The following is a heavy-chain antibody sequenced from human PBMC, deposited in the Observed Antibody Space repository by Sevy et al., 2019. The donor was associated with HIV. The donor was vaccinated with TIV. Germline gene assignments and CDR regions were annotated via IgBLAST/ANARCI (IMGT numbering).Heavy chain of an antibody. V-gene: IGHV3-13*01. CDR3: TRSGGHSDYGMDV. D-gene: IGHD5-12*01. CDR2: VGPAGDT. J-gene: IGHJ6*02. CDR1: GFTFITYD. Sequence: GGSLRLSCAASGFTFITYDMHWVRHVTGKGLEWVSGVGPAGDTFYPGSVKGRFTISRENAKNSLYLQMNNLRAGDTAVYYCTRSGGHSDYGMDVWGQGTTVTVS.